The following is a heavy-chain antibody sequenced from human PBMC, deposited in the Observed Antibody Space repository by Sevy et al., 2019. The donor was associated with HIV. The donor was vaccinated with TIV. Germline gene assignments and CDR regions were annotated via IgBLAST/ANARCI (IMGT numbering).Heavy chain of an antibody. Sequence: GGCLRLSCAASGFTFSSYEMNWVRQAPGKGLQWVSYISSSGTTIYYVDSVKGRFTISRDNAKNSLYLQMNSLRAEDTAVYYCARSWAAAPGGGGFYYGMDVWGQGTTVTVSS. CDR3: ARSWAAAPGGGGFYYGMDV. V-gene: IGHV3-48*03. CDR1: GFTFSSYE. D-gene: IGHD6-13*01. CDR2: ISSSGTTI. J-gene: IGHJ6*02.